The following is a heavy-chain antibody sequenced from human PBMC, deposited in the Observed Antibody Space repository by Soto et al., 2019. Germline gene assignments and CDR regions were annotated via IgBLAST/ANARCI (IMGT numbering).Heavy chain of an antibody. CDR1: GYTFTDYG. J-gene: IGHJ4*02. CDR3: ARLNSEYAVDY. CDR2: ISTWNDDK. D-gene: IGHD1-26*01. Sequence: SVKVSCRSSGYTFTDYGFSWMRQAPGQGPEWMGWISTWNDDKRDAQKFRGRVTMTRDTSTRTAYMELRSLRSDDTAVYYCARLNSEYAVDYWGQGTLVTVSS. V-gene: IGHV1-18*04.